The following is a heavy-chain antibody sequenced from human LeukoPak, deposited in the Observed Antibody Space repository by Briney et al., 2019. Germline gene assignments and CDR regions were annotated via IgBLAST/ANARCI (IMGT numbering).Heavy chain of an antibody. D-gene: IGHD4-17*01. CDR1: GYSFSSYW. CDR2: IYPGDSDT. Sequence: GESLKISCKGSGYSFSSYWIGWVRQMPGKGLEWMGIIYPGDSDTRYSPSFQGQATISADKSISTAYLQWSSLKASDTAIYYCAITDGDSLRDYWGQGTLVTVSS. CDR3: AITDGDSLRDY. V-gene: IGHV5-51*01. J-gene: IGHJ4*02.